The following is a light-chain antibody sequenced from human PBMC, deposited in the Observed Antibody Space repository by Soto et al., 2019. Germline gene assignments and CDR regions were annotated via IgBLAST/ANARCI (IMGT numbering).Light chain of an antibody. V-gene: IGKV3-20*01. CDR3: QQYGISIT. J-gene: IGKJ5*01. Sequence: EIVLTQSPGTLSLSPGERATLSCRASQSFSSSYLAWYQQKPGQAPRLLIYGASSRATGISDRFSGSGSGTDFTLTISRLEPEDFAVYYCQQYGISITFGQGTRLEI. CDR1: QSFSSSY. CDR2: GAS.